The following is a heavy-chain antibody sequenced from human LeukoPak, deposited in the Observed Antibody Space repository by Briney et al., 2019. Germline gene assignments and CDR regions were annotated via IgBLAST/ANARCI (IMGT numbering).Heavy chain of an antibody. D-gene: IGHD2-2*01. CDR2: IIPIFGTA. V-gene: IGHV1-69*13. J-gene: IGHJ4*02. Sequence: SVKVSCKASGYTFTSYGISWVRQAPGQGLEWMGGIIPIFGTANYAQKFQGRVMITADESTSTAYMELSSLRSEDTAVYYCARENIVVVPAAKRTYYFDYWGQGTLVTVSS. CDR3: ARENIVVVPAAKRTYYFDY. CDR1: GYTFTSYG.